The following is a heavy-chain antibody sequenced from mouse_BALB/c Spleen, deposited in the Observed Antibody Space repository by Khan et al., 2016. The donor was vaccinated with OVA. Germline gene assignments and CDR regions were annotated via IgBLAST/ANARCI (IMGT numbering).Heavy chain of an antibody. CDR3: ARGGAAYYRNDGGAMDY. CDR2: INTHSGVP. CDR1: GYTFTTAG. D-gene: IGHD2-14*01. Sequence: VQLVESGPELKKPGETVRISCKASGYTFTTAGMQWVQKMPGKGLKWIGWINTHSGVPKYAEDFKGRFAFSLDTSASTTYLHITNLKNEDTATYFCARGGAAYYRNDGGAMDYWGQGTSVTVSS. V-gene: IGHV9-4*02. J-gene: IGHJ4*01.